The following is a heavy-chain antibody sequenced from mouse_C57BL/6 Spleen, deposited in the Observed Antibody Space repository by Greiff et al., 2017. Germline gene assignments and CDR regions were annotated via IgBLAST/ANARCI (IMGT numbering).Heavy chain of an antibody. CDR2: IYPGSGNT. Sequence: VQLQQSGPELVKPGASVKISCKASGYSFTSYYIHWVKQRPGQGLEWIGWIYPGSGNTKYNEKFKGKATLTADTSSSTAYMQLSSLTSEDSAVYYCARPDYGSSRCYWGQGTSVTVSS. CDR1: GYSFTSYY. CDR3: ARPDYGSSRCY. J-gene: IGHJ4*01. V-gene: IGHV1-66*01. D-gene: IGHD1-1*01.